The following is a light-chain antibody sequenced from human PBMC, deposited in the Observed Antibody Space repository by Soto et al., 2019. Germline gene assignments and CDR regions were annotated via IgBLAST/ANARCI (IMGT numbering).Light chain of an antibody. CDR2: GVS. V-gene: IGLV2-14*03. CDR3: SSFTGTTTLDV. Sequence: QSALTQPASVSGSPGQSITISCTGTSSDVGAYKYVSWYQQHPGKVPKLIIYGVSNRPSGVSNRFSGSKPGNTAFLTISGLQPADEADYYCSSFTGTTTLDVFGTGTKLTVL. CDR1: SSDVGAYKY. J-gene: IGLJ1*01.